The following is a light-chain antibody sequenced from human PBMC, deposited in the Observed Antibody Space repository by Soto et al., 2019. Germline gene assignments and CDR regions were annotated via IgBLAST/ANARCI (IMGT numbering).Light chain of an antibody. CDR3: QQYKSFWT. CDR1: QIVSGW. J-gene: IGKJ1*01. Sequence: DIQMTQPPSTLSASVGYTFTVTCRASQIVSGWLAWYQQKPWEAPKLLIYDASALPRGVPSSFSGSGSGTKFTLTIASLQPDDFATYYCQQYKSFWTFGQGTKVDIK. CDR2: DAS. V-gene: IGKV1-5*01.